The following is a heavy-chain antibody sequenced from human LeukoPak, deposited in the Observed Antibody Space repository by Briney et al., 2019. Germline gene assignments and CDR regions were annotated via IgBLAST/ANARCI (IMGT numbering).Heavy chain of an antibody. V-gene: IGHV4-59*01. CDR2: IYSTGST. Sequence: PSETLSLTCTVSRGTLSDYYWTWVRQSPGKGLEWIGYIYSTGSTNYNPSLKSRVSISVDTSKNQFSLNLRSVTAADTAVYYCARFSGWSFFFDYWGQGALVTVSS. D-gene: IGHD6-19*01. J-gene: IGHJ4*02. CDR1: RGTLSDYY. CDR3: ARFSGWSFFFDY.